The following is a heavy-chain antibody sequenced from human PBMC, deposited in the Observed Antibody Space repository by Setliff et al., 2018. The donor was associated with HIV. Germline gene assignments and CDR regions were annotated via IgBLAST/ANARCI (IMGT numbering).Heavy chain of an antibody. V-gene: IGHV4-38-2*01. D-gene: IGHD6-19*01. Sequence: SETLSLTCDVSGFSISSRYYWGWIRQSPGKGLEWIGSIYHSGSTYYNPSLKSRVTISVDTSKNQFSLKLSSVTAADTAVYYCARRPAGAVAGGYGMDVWGQGTTVTVSS. CDR3: ARRPAGAVAGGYGMDV. CDR2: IYHSGST. CDR1: GFSISSRYY. J-gene: IGHJ6*02.